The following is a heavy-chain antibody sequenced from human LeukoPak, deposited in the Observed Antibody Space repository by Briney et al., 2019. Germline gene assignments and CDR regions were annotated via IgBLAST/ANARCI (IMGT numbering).Heavy chain of an antibody. V-gene: IGHV1-2*02. J-gene: IGHJ4*02. CDR3: ARARWDYGDYWWYFDY. D-gene: IGHD4-17*01. Sequence: ASVKVSCKASGYTFTSYYTHWVRQAPGQGLEWMGWINPNSGGTNYAQKFQGRVTMTRDTSISTAYMELSRLRSDDTAVYYCARARWDYGDYWWYFDYWGQGTLVTVSS. CDR1: GYTFTSYY. CDR2: INPNSGGT.